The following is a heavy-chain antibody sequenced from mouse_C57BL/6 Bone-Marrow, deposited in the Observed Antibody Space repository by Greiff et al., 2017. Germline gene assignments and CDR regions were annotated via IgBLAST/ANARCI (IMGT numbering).Heavy chain of an antibody. CDR1: GFTFSSYG. V-gene: IGHV5-6*01. D-gene: IGHD6-1*01. CDR3: ARHVCGFDY. J-gene: IGHJ2*01. Sequence: EVMLVESGGDLVKPGGSLKLSCAASGFTFSSYGMSWVRQTPDKRLEWVATISSGGSYTYYPDSVKGRFTISRDNAKNTLYLQMSSLKSEDTAMYYCARHVCGFDYWGQGTTLTVSS. CDR2: ISSGGSYT.